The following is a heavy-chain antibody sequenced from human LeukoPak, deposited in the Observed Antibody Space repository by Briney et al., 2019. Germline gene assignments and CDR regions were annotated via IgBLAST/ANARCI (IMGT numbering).Heavy chain of an antibody. D-gene: IGHD1-1*01. J-gene: IGHJ4*02. Sequence: ASVKVSCKASGYTFTGYYMHWVRQAPGQGLEWMGWINPNSGGTNYAQKFQGRVTMTRDTSISTAYMELSRLRSDDTAVYYCARDYGWNDGGDYWGQGTLVTVSS. V-gene: IGHV1-2*02. CDR2: INPNSGGT. CDR1: GYTFTGYY. CDR3: ARDYGWNDGGDY.